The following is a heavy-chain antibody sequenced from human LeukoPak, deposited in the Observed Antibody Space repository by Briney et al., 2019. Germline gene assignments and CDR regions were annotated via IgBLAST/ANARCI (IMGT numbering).Heavy chain of an antibody. CDR2: IYPDDSNT. J-gene: IGHJ6*03. V-gene: IGHV5-51*01. CDR1: GYNFPIYW. D-gene: IGHD6-13*01. Sequence: GESRKISCQGSGYNFPIYWIGWVRQMPGQGLEWMGIIYPDDSNTIYGPSFQGQVTISADKSINTAYLEWSSLKASDTAIHYCARQGAAGKYYYYYMDVWGKGTTVTVSS. CDR3: ARQGAAGKYYYYYMDV.